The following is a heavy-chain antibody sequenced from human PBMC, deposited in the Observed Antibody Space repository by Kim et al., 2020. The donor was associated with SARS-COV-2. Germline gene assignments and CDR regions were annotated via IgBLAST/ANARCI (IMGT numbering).Heavy chain of an antibody. Sequence: GGSLRLSCAASGFTFSSYGMHWVRQAPGKGLEWVAVIWYDGSNKYYADSVKGRFTISRDNSKNTLYLQMNSLRAEDTAVYYCARDRGYSYGSPYYYYGMDGWGQGTTVTVSS. CDR2: IWYDGSNK. V-gene: IGHV3-33*01. J-gene: IGHJ6*02. CDR3: ARDRGYSYGSPYYYYGMDG. D-gene: IGHD5-18*01. CDR1: GFTFSSYG.